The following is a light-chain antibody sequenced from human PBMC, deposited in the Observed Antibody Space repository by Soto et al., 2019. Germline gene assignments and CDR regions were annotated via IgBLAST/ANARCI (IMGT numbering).Light chain of an antibody. CDR1: RTVNNY. Sequence: EIVLTQSPATLSLSPGERATLSCRASRTVNNYLAWYQQKPGQAPRLLIYDAFIRAAGIPARFSGRGSGTDFTLTSSNLEPEDFAVYFCQQRSDWPPITFGQGTRVELK. J-gene: IGKJ5*01. V-gene: IGKV3-11*01. CDR3: QQRSDWPPIT. CDR2: DAF.